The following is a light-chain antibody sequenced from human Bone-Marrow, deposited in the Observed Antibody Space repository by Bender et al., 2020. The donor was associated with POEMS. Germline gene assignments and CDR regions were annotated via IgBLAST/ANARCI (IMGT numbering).Light chain of an antibody. J-gene: IGLJ3*02. CDR3: ATWDDSLSGWV. CDR1: SSDVGGYNS. CDR2: SNN. Sequence: QSALTQPPSASGSLGQSVTISCTGTSSDVGGYNSVSWYQQLPGTAPKLLIYSNNQRPSGVPDRFSGSKSGTSASLAITGLQSEDEADYYCATWDDSLSGWVFGGGTKLTVL. V-gene: IGLV1-47*02.